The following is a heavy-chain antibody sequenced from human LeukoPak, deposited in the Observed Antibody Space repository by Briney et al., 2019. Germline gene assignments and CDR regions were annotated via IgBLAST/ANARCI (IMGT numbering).Heavy chain of an antibody. CDR2: MNPNSGNT. D-gene: IGHD2-8*01. CDR3: ARGWYNGGGFDP. V-gene: IGHV1-8*02. J-gene: IGHJ5*02. CDR1: GYTFTSYG. Sequence: ASVKVSCKASGYTFTSYGISWVRQATGQGLEWMGWMNPNSGNTGYAQKFQGRVTMTRNTSISTAYMELSSLRSEDTAVYYCARGWYNGGGFDPWGQGTLVTVSS.